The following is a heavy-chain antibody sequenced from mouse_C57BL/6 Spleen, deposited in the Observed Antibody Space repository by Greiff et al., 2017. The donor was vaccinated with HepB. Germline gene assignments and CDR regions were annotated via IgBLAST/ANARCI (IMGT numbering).Heavy chain of an antibody. Sequence: VQLQQPGAELVKPGASVKLSCKASGYTFTSYWMHWVKQRPGQGLEWIGMIHPNSGSTNYNEKFKSKATLTVDKSSSTAYMQLSSLTSEDSAVYYCAITGGSSGYWAMDYWGQGTSVTVSS. V-gene: IGHV1-64*01. CDR2: IHPNSGST. CDR3: AITGGSSGYWAMDY. J-gene: IGHJ4*01. D-gene: IGHD3-2*02. CDR1: GYTFTSYW.